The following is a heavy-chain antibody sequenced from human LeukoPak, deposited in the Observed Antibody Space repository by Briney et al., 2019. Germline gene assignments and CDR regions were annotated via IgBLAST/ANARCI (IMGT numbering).Heavy chain of an antibody. CDR2: INHSGST. Sequence: SETLSLTCAVYGGSFSGYYWSWIRQPPGKGLEWIGEINHSGSTNYNPSLKSRVTISVDTSRNQFSLELSSVTAPDTAVYYCARGRGSYYLHFYYYYGMDVWGQGTTVTVSS. J-gene: IGHJ6*02. CDR3: ARGRGSYYLHFYYYYGMDV. D-gene: IGHD1-26*01. V-gene: IGHV4-34*01. CDR1: GGSFSGYY.